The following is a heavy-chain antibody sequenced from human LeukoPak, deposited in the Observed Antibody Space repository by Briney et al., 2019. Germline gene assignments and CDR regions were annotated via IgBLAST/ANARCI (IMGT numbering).Heavy chain of an antibody. D-gene: IGHD3-22*01. J-gene: IGHJ4*02. CDR3: ARGGGVTYYDSTGYLWYFDY. V-gene: IGHV4-34*01. CDR1: GGSFSGYY. Sequence: TSETLSLTCAVYGGSFSGYYWSWIRQPPGKGLEWIGEINHSGSTNYNPSLKSRVTISVDTSKNQFSLKLSSVTAADTAVYYCARGGGVTYYDSTGYLWYFDYWGQGTLVTVSS. CDR2: INHSGST.